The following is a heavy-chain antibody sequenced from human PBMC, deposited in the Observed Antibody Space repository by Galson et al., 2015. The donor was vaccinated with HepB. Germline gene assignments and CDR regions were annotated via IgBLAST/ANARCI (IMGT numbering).Heavy chain of an antibody. CDR2: ISYDGSNK. CDR1: GFTFSSYG. Sequence: SLRLSCAASGFTFSSYGMHWVRQAPGKGLEWVAVISYDGSNKYYADSVKGRFTISRDNSKNTLYLQMNSLRAEDTAVYYCAISSGWYGAFDIWGQGTMVTVSS. V-gene: IGHV3-30*03. CDR3: AISSGWYGAFDI. D-gene: IGHD6-19*01. J-gene: IGHJ3*02.